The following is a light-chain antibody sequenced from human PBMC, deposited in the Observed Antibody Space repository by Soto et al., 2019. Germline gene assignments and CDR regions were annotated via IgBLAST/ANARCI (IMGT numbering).Light chain of an antibody. CDR3: SSFTSSVTHV. J-gene: IGLJ1*01. CDR1: SSDVGGYND. V-gene: IGLV2-14*01. CDR2: DVS. Sequence: QSALTQSASVSGSPGQSITISCTGTSSDVGGYNDVSWYQQHPGKAPKLILYDVSDRPSGVSNRFSGSKSGNTASLTISGLQAEDEAHYYCSSFTSSVTHVFGSGTNVTVL.